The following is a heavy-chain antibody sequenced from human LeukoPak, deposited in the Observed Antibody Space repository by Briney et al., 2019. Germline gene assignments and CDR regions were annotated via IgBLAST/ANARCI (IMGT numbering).Heavy chain of an antibody. Sequence: ASAKVSCKASGYTFVNYGISWVRQAPGQGLEWVGWISAHNGNTYYVQKLQGRVTMTTATSTSTAYMELRSLKSDDTAVYYCARWVVGGTIDYWGQGTLVTVSS. D-gene: IGHD1-26*01. CDR3: ARWVVGGTIDY. CDR2: ISAHNGNT. J-gene: IGHJ4*02. V-gene: IGHV1-18*01. CDR1: GYTFVNYG.